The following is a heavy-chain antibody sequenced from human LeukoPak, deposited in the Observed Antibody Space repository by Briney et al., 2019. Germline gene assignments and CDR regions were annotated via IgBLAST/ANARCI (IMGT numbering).Heavy chain of an antibody. D-gene: IGHD1-14*01. CDR2: INHSGST. V-gene: IGHV4-34*01. Sequence: PSETLSLTCAVYGGSFSGYYWSWIRQPPGKGLEWIGEINHSGSTNYNPSLKSRVTISVDTSKNQFSLKLSSVTAADTAVYYCAREGGPDRSTPPYWGQGTLVTVSS. CDR3: AREGGPDRSTPPY. J-gene: IGHJ4*02. CDR1: GGSFSGYY.